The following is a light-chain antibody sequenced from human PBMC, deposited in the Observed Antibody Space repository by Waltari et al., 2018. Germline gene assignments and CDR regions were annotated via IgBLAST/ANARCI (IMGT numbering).Light chain of an antibody. CDR1: SSNIGNNH. V-gene: IGLV1-47*01. Sequence: QSVMTQPPSASGTPGQRVTISCSGSSSNIGNNHVYWYQQLPGAAPKLLIYRNNPRPSGVPARFSVSKAGTSASLAISGLRSEDEADYYCGGWDDSLNGWVFGGGTKLTVL. CDR2: RNN. J-gene: IGLJ3*02. CDR3: GGWDDSLNGWV.